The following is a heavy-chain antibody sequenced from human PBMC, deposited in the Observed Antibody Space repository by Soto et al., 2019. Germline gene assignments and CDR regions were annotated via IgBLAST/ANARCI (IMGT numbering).Heavy chain of an antibody. CDR2: IIPIVGIT. V-gene: IGHV1-69*02. D-gene: IGHD2-8*01. J-gene: IGHJ4*02. Sequence: QVQLVQSGAEVKKPGSSVMVSCKASGGTFSSYTIDWVRQAPGQGLEWMGRIIPIVGITNYAQKFQGRVTMTADKSTGPAYMELSSLRSEDTALYYCARAPGHCTTTSCFRPADYWGQGTLVAVSS. CDR3: ARAPGHCTTTSCFRPADY. CDR1: GGTFSSYT.